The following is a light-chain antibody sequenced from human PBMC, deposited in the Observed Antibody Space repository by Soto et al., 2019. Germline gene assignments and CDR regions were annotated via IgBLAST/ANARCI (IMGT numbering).Light chain of an antibody. CDR2: GNS. Sequence: QSVLTQPPSVSGAPGQRVTISCTGSSSNIGAGYDVHWYQQLPGTAPKLLIDGNSNRPSGVPVRFSGSKSGTSASLAITGLQAEDEADYYCQSYDSSLSVVFGGGTQLTV. CDR3: QSYDSSLSVV. CDR1: SSNIGAGYD. J-gene: IGLJ2*01. V-gene: IGLV1-40*01.